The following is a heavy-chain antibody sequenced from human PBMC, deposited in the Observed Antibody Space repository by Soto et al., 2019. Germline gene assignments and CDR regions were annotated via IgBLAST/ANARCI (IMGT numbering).Heavy chain of an antibody. CDR1: GFTFSSYE. CDR3: ARVIAVASYDV. Sequence: GGSLRLSCAASGFTFSSYEMNWVRQAPGKGLDWVSYISSSGRATYYADSVKGRFTISRDNAKNSMYLQMNSLRAEDTAVYFCARVIAVASYDVWGQGTLVTSPQ. D-gene: IGHD6-19*01. J-gene: IGHJ4*02. CDR2: ISSSGRAT. V-gene: IGHV3-48*03.